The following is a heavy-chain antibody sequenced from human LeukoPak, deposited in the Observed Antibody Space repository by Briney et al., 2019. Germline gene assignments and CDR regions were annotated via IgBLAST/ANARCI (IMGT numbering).Heavy chain of an antibody. CDR3: AREEWAAVAGTGYFDY. CDR1: GSTFSSYS. V-gene: IGHV3-48*04. D-gene: IGHD6-19*01. CDR2: IKSSSSTI. Sequence: GGSLRLSCVASGSTFSSYSMNWVRQAPGKGLEWVSYIKSSSSTIYYADSVKGRFTISRDNAKNSLYLQMNSLRAEDTAVYYCAREEWAAVAGTGYFDYWGQGTLVTVSS. J-gene: IGHJ4*02.